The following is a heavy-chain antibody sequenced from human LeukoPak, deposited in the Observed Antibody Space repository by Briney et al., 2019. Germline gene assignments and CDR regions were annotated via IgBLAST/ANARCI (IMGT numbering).Heavy chain of an antibody. CDR3: AEEGRYYDSSGYPSDY. CDR1: GFTFSSYW. V-gene: IGHV3-7*01. D-gene: IGHD3-22*01. Sequence: GGSLRLSCAASGFTFSSYWMSWVRQAPGKGLEWVANIKQDGSEKYYVDSVKGRFTISRDNAKNSLYLQMNSLRAEDTAVYYCAEEGRYYDSSGYPSDYWGRGTLVTVSS. J-gene: IGHJ4*02. CDR2: IKQDGSEK.